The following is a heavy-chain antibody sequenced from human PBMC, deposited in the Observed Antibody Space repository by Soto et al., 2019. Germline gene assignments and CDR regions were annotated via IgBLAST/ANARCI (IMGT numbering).Heavy chain of an antibody. CDR3: ARGDGYNYFFDY. CDR2: IYYSGST. Sequence: SETLSLTCTVSGGSISSGGYYWSWIRQHPGKGLEWIGYIYYSGSTYYNPSLKSRVTISVDTSKNQFSLKLSSVTAADTAVYYGARGDGYNYFFDYWGQGTLVTVSS. J-gene: IGHJ4*02. D-gene: IGHD5-12*01. V-gene: IGHV4-31*03. CDR1: GGSISSGGYY.